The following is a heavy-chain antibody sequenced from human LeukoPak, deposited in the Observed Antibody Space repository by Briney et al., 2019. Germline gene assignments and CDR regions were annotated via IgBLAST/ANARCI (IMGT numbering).Heavy chain of an antibody. J-gene: IGHJ3*02. CDR1: GGSISSYY. D-gene: IGHD6-13*01. Sequence: PSETLSLTCTVSGGSISSYYWSWIRQPPGKGLEWIGYIYYSGSTNYNPSLKSRVTISVDTSKNQFSLKLSSVTAADTAVYYCAGGSPSSWYGDDAFDIWGQGTMVTVSS. V-gene: IGHV4-59*01. CDR2: IYYSGST. CDR3: AGGSPSSWYGDDAFDI.